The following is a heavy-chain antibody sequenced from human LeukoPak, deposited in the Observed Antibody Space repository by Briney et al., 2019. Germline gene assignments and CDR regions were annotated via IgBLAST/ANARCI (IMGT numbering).Heavy chain of an antibody. J-gene: IGHJ4*02. V-gene: IGHV1-2*02. Sequence: ASVKVSCKASGCSFTDSYIHWVRQAPGQGLEWMAWINPYSGATSSAQKFQGRVTMTRDTSISTAYMELSRLRSDDTAVYYCARDSGERGSGSYLIAYWGQGTLVTVSS. CDR1: GCSFTDSY. CDR2: INPYSGAT. CDR3: ARDSGERGSGSYLIAY. D-gene: IGHD3-10*01.